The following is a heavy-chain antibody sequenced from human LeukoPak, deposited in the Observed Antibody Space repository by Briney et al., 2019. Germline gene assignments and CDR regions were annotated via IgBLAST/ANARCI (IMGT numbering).Heavy chain of an antibody. D-gene: IGHD3-16*01. CDR3: ATRYDYVRGSPFDY. V-gene: IGHV3-23*01. CDR1: GFTFSSYA. J-gene: IGHJ4*02. CDR2: ISGSGGST. Sequence: SGGSLRLSCAASGFTFSSYAMSWVRQAPGKGLEWVSAISGSGGSTYYADSVKGRFTISRDNSKNTLYLQMNSLRAEDTAVYYCATRYDYVRGSPFDYWGQGTLVTVSS.